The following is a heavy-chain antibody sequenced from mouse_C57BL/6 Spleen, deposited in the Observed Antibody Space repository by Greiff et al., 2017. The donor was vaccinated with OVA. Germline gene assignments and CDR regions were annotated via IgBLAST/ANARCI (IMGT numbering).Heavy chain of an antibody. J-gene: IGHJ4*01. CDR2: INPGSGGT. D-gene: IGHD1-1*01. CDR3: ARSLLTPTVADYYAMDY. Sequence: QVQLKESGAELVRPGTSVKVSCKASGYAFTNYLIEWVKQRPGQGLEWIGVINPGSGGTNYNEKFKGKATLTADKSSSTAYMQLSSLTSEDSAVYFCARSLLTPTVADYYAMDYWGQGTSVTVSS. V-gene: IGHV1-54*01. CDR1: GYAFTNYL.